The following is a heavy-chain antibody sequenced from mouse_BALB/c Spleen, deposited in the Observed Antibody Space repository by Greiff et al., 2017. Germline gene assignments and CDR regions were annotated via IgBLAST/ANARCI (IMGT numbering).Heavy chain of an antibody. D-gene: IGHD4-1*01. CDR1: GFTFSSYG. CDR2: ISSGGSYT. V-gene: IGHV5-6*02. Sequence: DVMLVESGGDLVKPGGSLKLSCAASGFTFSSYGMSWVRQTPDKRLEWVATISSGGSYTYYPDSVKGRFTISRDNAKNTLYLQMSSLKSEDTAMYYCARQAQNWAFDYWGQGTTLTVSS. J-gene: IGHJ2*01. CDR3: ARQAQNWAFDY.